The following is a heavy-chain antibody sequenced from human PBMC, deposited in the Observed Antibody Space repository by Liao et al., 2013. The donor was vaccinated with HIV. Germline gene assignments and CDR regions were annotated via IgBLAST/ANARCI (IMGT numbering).Heavy chain of an antibody. CDR1: GGSISSYY. Sequence: QVQLQESGPGLVKPSETLSLTCTVSGGSISSYYWSWIRQPAGKGLEWIGHIYTGMSTTGTTNYNPSLKSRVTISADTSKNQFSLKLSSVTAADTAVYYCARGPLYDFWSGHNPLWGQGTLVTVSS. D-gene: IGHD3-3*01. CDR3: ARGPLYDFWSGHNPL. CDR2: IYTGMSTTGTT. J-gene: IGHJ4*02. V-gene: IGHV4-4*07.